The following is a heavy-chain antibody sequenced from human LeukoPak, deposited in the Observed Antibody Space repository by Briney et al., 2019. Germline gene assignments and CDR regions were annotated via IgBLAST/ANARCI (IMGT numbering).Heavy chain of an antibody. V-gene: IGHV3-30*18. CDR3: AKARRSQGIDY. D-gene: IGHD2-15*01. Sequence: HSGGSLRLSCAASGFTFSSYWMSWVRQAPGKGLEWVAVISYDGSNKYYADSVKGRFTISRDNSKNTLHLQMNSLRAEDTAVYYCAKARRSQGIDYWGQGTLVTVSS. CDR2: ISYDGSNK. J-gene: IGHJ4*02. CDR1: GFTFSSYW.